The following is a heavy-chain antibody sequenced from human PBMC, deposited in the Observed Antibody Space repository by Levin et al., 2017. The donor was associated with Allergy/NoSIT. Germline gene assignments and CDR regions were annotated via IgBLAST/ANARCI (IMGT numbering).Heavy chain of an antibody. CDR1: GGSFSGYY. J-gene: IGHJ6*02. D-gene: IGHD2-21*02. CDR3: ARGRAVVVTAIPGAGVRQVGYYYGMDV. Sequence: SQTLSLTCAVYGGSFSGYYWSWLRQPPGKGLEWIGEINHSGSTNYNPSLKSRVTISVDTSKNQFSLKLSSVTAADTAVYYCARGRAVVVTAIPGAGVRQVGYYYGMDVWGQGTTVTVSS. CDR2: INHSGST. V-gene: IGHV4-34*01.